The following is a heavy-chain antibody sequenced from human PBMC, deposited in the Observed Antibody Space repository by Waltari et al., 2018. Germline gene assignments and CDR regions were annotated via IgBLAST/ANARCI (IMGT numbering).Heavy chain of an antibody. CDR3: ARRFDS. J-gene: IGHJ4*02. V-gene: IGHV3-48*03. CDR1: GFTFSSYG. Sequence: EVQLVESGGGLVQPGGSLRLSCPASGFTFSSYGMNWVRQAPGKGLEWISYISGSGTTIYYADSVKGRFTISRDDAENSLYLQMNSLRAEDTALYYCARRFDSWGQGTRVTVSS. CDR2: ISGSGTTI.